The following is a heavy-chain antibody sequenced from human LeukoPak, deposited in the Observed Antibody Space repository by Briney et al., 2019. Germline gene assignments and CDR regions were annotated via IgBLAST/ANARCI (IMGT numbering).Heavy chain of an antibody. J-gene: IGHJ6*02. V-gene: IGHV3-7*03. CDR2: INSDGSEG. CDR3: ARDLCSGGSCYSGSDYYYYGMDV. Sequence: GGSLRLSCAVSGFTFSGFWMSWSRQAPGKGLEWVASINSDGSEGYYADVVRGRFTISRDNAKNSLYLQINSLRAEDTAVYYCARDLCSGGSCYSGSDYYYYGMDVWGQGTTVTVSS. D-gene: IGHD2-15*01. CDR1: GFTFSGFW.